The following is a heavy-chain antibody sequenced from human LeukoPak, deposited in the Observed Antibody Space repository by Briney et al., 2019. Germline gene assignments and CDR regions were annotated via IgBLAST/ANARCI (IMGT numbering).Heavy chain of an antibody. J-gene: IGHJ4*02. Sequence: GGSLRLSCSASGFTFSSYAMHWVRQAPGKGLEYVSAISSNGGSTYYADSVKGRFTISRDNSKNTLYLQMNSLRAEDTAVYYCAKDIGYCSSTSCYELIFDYWGQGTLVTVSS. CDR2: ISSNGGST. CDR1: GFTFSSYA. CDR3: AKDIGYCSSTSCYELIFDY. V-gene: IGHV3-64*04. D-gene: IGHD2-2*03.